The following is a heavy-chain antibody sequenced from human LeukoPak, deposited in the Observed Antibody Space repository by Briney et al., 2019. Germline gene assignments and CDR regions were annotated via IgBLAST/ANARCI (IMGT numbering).Heavy chain of an antibody. CDR3: ARGEYYYDGGY. V-gene: IGHV3-7*04. CDR1: GFTFSNYW. CDR2: IKQDGSEK. D-gene: IGHD3-22*01. J-gene: IGHJ4*02. Sequence: PGWSLRLSCAASGFTFSNYWMSWVRQAPGKGLEWVANIKQDGSEKYYVDSVKGRFTISRDNAKNSLFLQMNSLRAEETAVHYCARGEYYYDGGYWGQGTLVTVSS.